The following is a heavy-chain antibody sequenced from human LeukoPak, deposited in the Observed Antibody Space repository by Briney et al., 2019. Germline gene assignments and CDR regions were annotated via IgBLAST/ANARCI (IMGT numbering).Heavy chain of an antibody. J-gene: IGHJ2*01. V-gene: IGHV6-1*01. CDR3: ARQASWGFGWYFDL. CDR1: GDSVSRNYAG. D-gene: IGHD1-26*01. Sequence: SQTLSLTCAISGDSVSRNYAGWNWIRQSPSRDLEWLGRAYYTSKWYNDYAVSGKGRITINPDTSKNQFSLQLSSVTPEDTAVYYCARQASWGFGWYFDLWGRGTLVTVSS. CDR2: AYYTSKWYN.